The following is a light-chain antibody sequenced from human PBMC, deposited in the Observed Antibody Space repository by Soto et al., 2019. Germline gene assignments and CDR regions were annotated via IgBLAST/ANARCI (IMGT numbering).Light chain of an antibody. CDR1: QSFRGL. J-gene: IGKJ5*01. CDR2: DAY. CDR3: QQRHMWPIT. Sequence: EVVLTQSPVTLSFSPGERAPLSCRASQSFRGLLAWYQQKPGQAPSPIIYDAYHRAPGSPPGVSGSCSGNAGPLPCSSLEPAASAVSAFQQRHMWPITFGQGTRLEIK. V-gene: IGKV3-11*01.